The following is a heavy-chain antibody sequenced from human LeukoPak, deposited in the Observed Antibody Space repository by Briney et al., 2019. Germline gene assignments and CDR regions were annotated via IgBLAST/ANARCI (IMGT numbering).Heavy chain of an antibody. J-gene: IGHJ4*02. CDR1: GFTFSTYG. V-gene: IGHV3-30*03. CDR3: ARDFRRDYVWGSYRPGTGFDY. CDR2: ISYDGSNK. Sequence: GGSLRLSCSASGFTFSTYGMNWVRRAPGKGLEWVAVISYDGSNKYYADSVKGRFTISRDNSKNTLYLQMNSLRAEDTAVYYCARDFRRDYVWGSYRPGTGFDYWGQGTLVTASS. D-gene: IGHD3-16*02.